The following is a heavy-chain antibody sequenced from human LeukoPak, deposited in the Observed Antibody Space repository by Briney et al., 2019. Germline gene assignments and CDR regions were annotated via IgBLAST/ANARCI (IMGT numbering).Heavy chain of an antibody. CDR2: TYYRSKWHN. D-gene: IGHD5-12*01. V-gene: IGHV6-1*01. J-gene: IGHJ4*02. CDR1: GDSVSNKNTA. Sequence: SQTLSLTCAISGDSVSNKNTAWNWIRQSPSRGLEWLGRTYYRSKWHNTYAASVKSRITINPDTSKNQFSLQLNSVTPEDTAVYYCARDKDGYDAFDYWGQGTLVTVSS. CDR3: ARDKDGYDAFDY.